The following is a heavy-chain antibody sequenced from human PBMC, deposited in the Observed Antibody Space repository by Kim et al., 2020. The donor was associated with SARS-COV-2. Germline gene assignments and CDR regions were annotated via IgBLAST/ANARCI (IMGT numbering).Heavy chain of an antibody. CDR2: IIPIFGTA. CDR1: GGTFSSYA. Sequence: SVKVSCKASGGTFSSYAISWVRQAPGQGLEWMGGIIPIFGTANYAQKFQGRVTITADESTSTAYMELSSLRSEDTAVYYCARLVLDWSSSWYEDSWFDPWGQGTLVTVSS. CDR3: ARLVLDWSSSWYEDSWFDP. D-gene: IGHD6-13*01. J-gene: IGHJ5*02. V-gene: IGHV1-69*13.